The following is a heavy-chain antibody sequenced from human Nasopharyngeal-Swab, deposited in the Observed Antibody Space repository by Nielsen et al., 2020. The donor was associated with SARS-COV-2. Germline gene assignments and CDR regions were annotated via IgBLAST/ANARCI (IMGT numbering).Heavy chain of an antibody. CDR3: ARDSRGWFDP. Sequence: SETLSLTCAVSGGSISSGGYSWSWIRQPPGKGLEWIGYIYYSGSTYYNPSLKSRVTISVDTSKNQFSLKLSSVTAADTAVYYCARDSRGWFDPWGQGTLVTVSS. V-gene: IGHV4-30-4*08. CDR2: IYYSGST. J-gene: IGHJ5*02. D-gene: IGHD3-22*01. CDR1: GGSISSGGYS.